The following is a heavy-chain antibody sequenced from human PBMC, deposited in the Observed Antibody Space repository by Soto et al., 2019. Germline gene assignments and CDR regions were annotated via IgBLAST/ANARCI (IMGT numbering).Heavy chain of an antibody. J-gene: IGHJ6*03. CDR2: ISSSSSYI. CDR1: GFTFSSYS. Sequence: GGSLRLSCAASGFTFSSYSMNWVRQAPGKGLEWVSSISSSSSYIYYAGSVKGRFTISRDNAKNSLYLQMNSLRAEDTAVYYCARFPEDYYYYMDVWGKGTTVTVSS. V-gene: IGHV3-21*01. CDR3: ARFPEDYYYYMDV.